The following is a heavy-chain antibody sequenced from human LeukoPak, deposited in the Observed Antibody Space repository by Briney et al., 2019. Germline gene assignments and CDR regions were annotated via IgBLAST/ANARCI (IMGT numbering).Heavy chain of an antibody. J-gene: IGHJ6*02. CDR3: ARGFTGRDYYYGMDI. Sequence: ASVKVSCKASGYTFTSYGISWVRQAPGQGLEWMGWISAYNGNTNYAQKLQGRVTMTTDTSTSTAYMELRSLRSDDTAVYYCARGFTGRDYYYGMDIWGQGTTVTVSS. D-gene: IGHD3-10*01. V-gene: IGHV1-18*01. CDR1: GYTFTSYG. CDR2: ISAYNGNT.